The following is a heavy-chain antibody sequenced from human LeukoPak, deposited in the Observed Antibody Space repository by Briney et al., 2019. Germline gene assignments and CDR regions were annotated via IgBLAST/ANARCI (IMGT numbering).Heavy chain of an antibody. CDR3: ARAQTLFWEFDGFDI. D-gene: IGHD3-3*01. Sequence: SETLSLTCTVSGGSISSSSYYWGWIRQPPGKGLEWIGYIYYSGSTNYNPSLKSRVTISVDTSKNQFSLKLSSVTAADTAVYYCARAQTLFWEFDGFDIWGRGTKVTVSS. J-gene: IGHJ3*02. CDR1: GGSISSSSYY. V-gene: IGHV4-61*05. CDR2: IYYSGST.